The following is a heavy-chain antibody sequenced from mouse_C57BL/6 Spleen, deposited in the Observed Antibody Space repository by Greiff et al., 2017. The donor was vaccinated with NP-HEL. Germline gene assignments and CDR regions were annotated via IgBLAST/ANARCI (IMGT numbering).Heavy chain of an antibody. CDR3: AREWLTTVVERAWFAY. V-gene: IGHV1-72*01. J-gene: IGHJ3*01. CDR2: IDPNSGGT. D-gene: IGHD1-1*01. CDR1: GYTFTSYW. Sequence: QVQLQQPGAELVKPGASVKLSCKASGYTFTSYWMHWVKQRPGRGLEWIGRIDPNSGGTKYNEKFKSKATLTVDKPSSTAYMQLSSLTSEDSAVYYCAREWLTTVVERAWFAYWGQGTLVTVSA.